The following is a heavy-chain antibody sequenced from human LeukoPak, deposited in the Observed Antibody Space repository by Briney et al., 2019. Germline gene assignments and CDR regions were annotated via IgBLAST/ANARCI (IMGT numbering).Heavy chain of an antibody. J-gene: IGHJ4*02. CDR1: GFTFNNAW. CDR2: IKTKIDGGTT. V-gene: IGHV3-15*01. CDR3: TTQPWQVDY. D-gene: IGHD6-19*01. Sequence: GGSLRLSCAASGFTFNNAWMSWVRQAPGKGLEWVGRIKTKIDGGTTDYAAPVKGRFTISRDDSKNTLYLQMNSLKTEDTAVYYCTTQPWQVDYWGQGTLVTVSS.